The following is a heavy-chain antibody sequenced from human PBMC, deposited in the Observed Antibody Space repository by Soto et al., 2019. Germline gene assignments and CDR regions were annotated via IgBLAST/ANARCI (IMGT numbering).Heavy chain of an antibody. J-gene: IGHJ4*02. CDR3: ARRGDYGASLFDY. D-gene: IGHD4-17*01. CDR1: GNSFAGYW. V-gene: IGHV5-51*01. CDR2: IYPGASDT. Sequence: ESLTIYCTCSGNSFAGYWIGWVRQMPGKGLEWMGIIYPGASDTGYSPSFQGQVTISADKSISTAYLQWSSLKASDTAMYYCARRGDYGASLFDYWGQGTLVTVSS.